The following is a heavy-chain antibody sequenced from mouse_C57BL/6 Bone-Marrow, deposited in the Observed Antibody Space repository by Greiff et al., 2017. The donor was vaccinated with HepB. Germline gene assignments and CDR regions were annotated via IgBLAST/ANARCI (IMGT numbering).Heavy chain of an antibody. J-gene: IGHJ1*03. CDR2: IYPGDGDT. CDR1: GYAFSSYW. V-gene: IGHV1-80*01. Sequence: VQLQQSGAELVKPGASVEISCKASGYAFSSYWMNWVKQRPGKGLEWIGQIYPGDGDTNYNGKFKGKATLTADKSSSTAYMQLSSLTSEDSAVYFCANYYYGSSHWYFDVWGTGTTVTVSS. CDR3: ANYYYGSSHWYFDV. D-gene: IGHD1-1*01.